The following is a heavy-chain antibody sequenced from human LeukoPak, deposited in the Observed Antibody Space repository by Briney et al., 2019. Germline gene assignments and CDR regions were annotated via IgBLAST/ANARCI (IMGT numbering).Heavy chain of an antibody. CDR1: GFPYSSYE. D-gene: IGHD2-2*01. V-gene: IGHV3-48*03. CDR2: INNSGSNI. Sequence: GGPLTLSCAASGFPYSSYEMNWLRRAPGKGLECVSYINNSGSNIYHLHSVKGRLIISRDHDQNSVYLQINSLSAEDTAFYYCAREFQGGACHDYWGEGNLGTVSS. CDR3: AREFQGGACHDY. J-gene: IGHJ4*02.